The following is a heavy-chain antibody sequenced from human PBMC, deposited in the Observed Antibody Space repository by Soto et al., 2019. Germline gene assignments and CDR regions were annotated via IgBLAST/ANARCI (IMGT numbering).Heavy chain of an antibody. CDR3: QTDTDAFDI. D-gene: IGHD5-18*01. V-gene: IGHV4-30-4*01. J-gene: IGHJ3*02. CDR1: GGSISSGDYY. CDR2: IYYSGST. Sequence: PSETLSLTCTVSGGSISSGDYYWSWIRQPPGKGLEWIGYIYYSGSTYYNPSLKSRVTISVDTSKIQFSLKLSSVTAADTAVYYCQTDTDAFDIWGQGTMVTVSS.